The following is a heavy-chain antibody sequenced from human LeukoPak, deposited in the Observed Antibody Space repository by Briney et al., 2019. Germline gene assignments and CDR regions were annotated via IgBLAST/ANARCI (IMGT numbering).Heavy chain of an antibody. CDR2: IRGDGRDI. CDR3: ARLGMGSTGADY. Sequence: GGSLRLSCAASGLTFSDYWMHWVRQAPGMGLVWVSRIRGDGRDINYADSVKGRFTISRDNAKNTLYLEMNSLRAEDTAVYYCARLGMGSTGADYWSQGTLVTVSS. D-gene: IGHD1-26*01. V-gene: IGHV3-74*01. CDR1: GLTFSDYW. J-gene: IGHJ4*02.